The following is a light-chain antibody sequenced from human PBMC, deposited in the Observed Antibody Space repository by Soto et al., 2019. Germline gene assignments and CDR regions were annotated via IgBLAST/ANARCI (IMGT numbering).Light chain of an antibody. CDR3: QQYNNWPPT. V-gene: IGKV3-15*01. CDR1: QSVSSN. Sequence: EIVMTQSPATLSASPGERATLSCRASQSVSSNLAWYQQKPGQAPRLLIYVASTRATGIPARFSGSGSGTEFTLSIGSLQSEDFAVYYCQQYNNWPPTFGQGTKVEIK. J-gene: IGKJ1*01. CDR2: VAS.